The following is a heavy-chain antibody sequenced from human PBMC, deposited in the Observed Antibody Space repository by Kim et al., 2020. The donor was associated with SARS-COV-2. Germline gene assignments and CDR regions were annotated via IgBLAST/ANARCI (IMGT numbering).Heavy chain of an antibody. D-gene: IGHD6-19*01. V-gene: IGHV3-43*02. CDR2: ISRDGGEI. J-gene: IGHJ4*02. CDR1: GFTFDDYA. Sequence: GGSLRLSCAASGFTFDDYAIQWVRQVPGKGLEWVSLISRDGGEIKYADSVKGRFTISRYNSKKSVYLQMNSLRSEDTALYYCVRGQQWLIKNWGQGTQVTGSS. CDR3: VRGQQWLIKN.